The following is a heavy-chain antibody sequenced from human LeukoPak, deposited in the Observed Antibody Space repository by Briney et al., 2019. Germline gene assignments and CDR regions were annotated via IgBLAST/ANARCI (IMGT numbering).Heavy chain of an antibody. CDR2: IYSDGSST. V-gene: IGHV3-74*01. CDR1: GFNFSNFW. J-gene: IGHJ4*02. D-gene: IGHD5-18*01. CDR3: ARGSYGNLYYY. Sequence: GGSLRLSCAASGFNFSNFWMHWVRQAPGKGLEWVSRIYSDGSSTSYADSVKGRFTISRDNAKNTLYLQMSSLRAEDTAAYYCARGSYGNLYYYWGQGTLVTVSS.